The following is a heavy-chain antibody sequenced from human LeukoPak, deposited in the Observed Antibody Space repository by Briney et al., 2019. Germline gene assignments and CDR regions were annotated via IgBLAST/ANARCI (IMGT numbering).Heavy chain of an antibody. Sequence: GGSLRLSCAASGFTFSSYGMHWVRQAPGKGLEWVAVISYDGSNKYYADSVKGRFTISRDNSKNTLYLQMNSLRAEDTAVYYCAKEWYSRSLREVYDYWSQGTLVTVST. V-gene: IGHV3-30*18. CDR2: ISYDGSNK. J-gene: IGHJ4*02. CDR3: AKEWYSRSLREVYDY. CDR1: GFTFSSYG. D-gene: IGHD1-26*01.